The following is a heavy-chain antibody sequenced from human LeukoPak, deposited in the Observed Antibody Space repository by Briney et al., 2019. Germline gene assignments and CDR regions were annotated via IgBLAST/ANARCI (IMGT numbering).Heavy chain of an antibody. D-gene: IGHD5-18*01. CDR2: ISSSGSTI. J-gene: IGHJ4*02. CDR3: ARALTTTMAPG. CDR1: GFTFSSYE. Sequence: PGGSLRLSCAASGFTFSSYEMNWVRQAPGKGLEWVSYISSSGSTIYYADSVKGRFTISRDNAKNSLYLQMNSLRVDDTAVYYCARALTTTMAPGGGQGTLVTVSS. V-gene: IGHV3-48*03.